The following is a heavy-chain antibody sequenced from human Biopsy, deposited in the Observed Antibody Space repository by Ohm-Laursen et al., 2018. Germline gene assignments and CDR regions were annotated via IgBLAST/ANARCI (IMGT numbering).Heavy chain of an antibody. V-gene: IGHV4-34*01. CDR1: GESFNGYY. CDR3: VRGVDYYDPYHYYALDV. J-gene: IGHJ6*02. CDR2: INHSGRT. Sequence: SQTLSLTCLVYGESFNGYYWSWIRQTPGKGLEWIGEINHSGRTNYNPSLKSRVTISVDTSKNQFSLKARPVTAADTAVYYCVRGVDYYDPYHYYALDVWGQGTTVTVSS. D-gene: IGHD3-22*01.